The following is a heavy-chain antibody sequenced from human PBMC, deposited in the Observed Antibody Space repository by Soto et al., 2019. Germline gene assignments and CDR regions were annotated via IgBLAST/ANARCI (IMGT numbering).Heavy chain of an antibody. D-gene: IGHD6-19*01. CDR2: MNPNSGNT. CDR1: GYTFTSYD. V-gene: IGHV1-8*01. CDR3: ARDQWLEEPAFDY. J-gene: IGHJ4*02. Sequence: ASVKVSCKASGYTFTSYDINWVRQATGQGLEWMGWMNPNSGNTGYAQKFQGRVTMTRNTSISTAYMELSSLRSEDTAVYYCARDQWLEEPAFDYWGQGTLVTVSS.